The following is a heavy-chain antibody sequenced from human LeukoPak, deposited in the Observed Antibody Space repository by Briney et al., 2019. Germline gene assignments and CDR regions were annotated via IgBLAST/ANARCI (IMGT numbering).Heavy chain of an antibody. Sequence: SETLSLTCTVSGGSISSSSYFWGWIRQPPGKGLEWIGSVSYSGSTYYSPSLKSRVTISVDTSKNQCSLKLSSVTAADTAVYYCARGTGTAVYWGQGTLVTVSS. J-gene: IGHJ4*02. CDR3: ARGTGTAVY. V-gene: IGHV4-39*01. CDR1: GGSISSSSYF. CDR2: VSYSGST. D-gene: IGHD6-19*01.